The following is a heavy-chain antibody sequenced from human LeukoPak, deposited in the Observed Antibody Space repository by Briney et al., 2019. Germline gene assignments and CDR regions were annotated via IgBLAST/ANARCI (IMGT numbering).Heavy chain of an antibody. CDR3: ARVSITGPTAEIY. CDR2: IFEGGST. Sequence: SETLSLTCSVSGDSISSSSYYWGWIRQPPGKGLEWIGSIFEGGSTYYNPSLKIRVTISVDTPKNQCSLNLSSVTAADTAVYYCARVSITGPTAEIYWGQGTLVTVSS. V-gene: IGHV4-39*07. CDR1: GDSISSSSYY. J-gene: IGHJ4*02. D-gene: IGHD1-20*01.